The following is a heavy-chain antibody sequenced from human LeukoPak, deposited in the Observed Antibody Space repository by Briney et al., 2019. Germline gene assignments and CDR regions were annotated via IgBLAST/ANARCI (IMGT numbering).Heavy chain of an antibody. D-gene: IGHD3-10*01. Sequence: SVKVSCKASGFTFTSSAMQWVRQARGQRLEWIGWIVVGSGNTNYAQKFQERVTITREMSTSTAYMELSSLRSEDTAVYYCAAGENLLWFGESDYWGQGTLVTVSS. V-gene: IGHV1-58*02. J-gene: IGHJ4*02. CDR2: IVVGSGNT. CDR3: AAGENLLWFGESDY. CDR1: GFTFTSSA.